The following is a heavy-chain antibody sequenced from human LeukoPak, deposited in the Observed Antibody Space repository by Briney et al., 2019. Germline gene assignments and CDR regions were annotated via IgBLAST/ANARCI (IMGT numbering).Heavy chain of an antibody. Sequence: GGSLRLTCAASGNYWTHWVRQAPGKGLVWVSHINSDGSWTSYADSVKGRFTISKDNAKNTVYLQMNSLRAEDTAVYYCVSFYETYWGRGTLVTVSS. CDR1: GNYW. CDR3: VSFYETY. J-gene: IGHJ4*02. CDR2: INSDGSWT. V-gene: IGHV3-74*01. D-gene: IGHD2/OR15-2a*01.